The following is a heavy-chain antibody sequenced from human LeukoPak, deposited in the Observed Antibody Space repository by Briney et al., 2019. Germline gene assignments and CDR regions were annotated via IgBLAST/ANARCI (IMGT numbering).Heavy chain of an antibody. CDR3: ARIYPIIGYCSSTSCPASFDI. CDR1: GGSISSYY. J-gene: IGHJ3*02. Sequence: PSETLSLTCTVSGGSISSYYWSWIRQPPGKGLEWIGYIYYSGSTNYNPSLKSRVTISVDTSKNQFSLKLSSVTAADTAVYYCARIYPIIGYCSSTSCPASFDIWGQGTMVTVSS. V-gene: IGHV4-59*12. CDR2: IYYSGST. D-gene: IGHD2-2*01.